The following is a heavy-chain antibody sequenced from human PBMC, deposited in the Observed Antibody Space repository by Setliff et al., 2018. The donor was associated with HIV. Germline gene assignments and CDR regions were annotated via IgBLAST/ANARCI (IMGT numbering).Heavy chain of an antibody. Sequence: SETLSLTCTVSGGSFTSRSYYWGWIRQPPGKGLEWIGSIFYSGITYYNPSLKSRVTISVDTSKNQFSLKLTSVTAADTAVYYCARSDPGDSGSLEDWFDPWGQGTLVTVSS. J-gene: IGHJ5*02. CDR1: GGSFTSRSYY. CDR2: IFYSGIT. V-gene: IGHV4-39*07. D-gene: IGHD3-10*01. CDR3: ARSDPGDSGSLEDWFDP.